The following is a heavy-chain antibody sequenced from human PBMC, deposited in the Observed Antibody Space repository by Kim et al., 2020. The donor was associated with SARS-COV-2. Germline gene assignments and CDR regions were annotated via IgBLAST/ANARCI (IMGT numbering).Heavy chain of an antibody. CDR2: INHSGST. J-gene: IGHJ6*03. CDR1: GGSFSGYY. D-gene: IGHD3-3*01. Sequence: SETLSLTCAVYGGSFSGYYWSWIRQPPGQGLEWIGEINHSGSTNYNPSLTSRVTISVDTSTNQFSLKLSPVTAADTAVYYCAREGANEVWSGYYTRGDYYYYVDVGGKGTTVTVSS. V-gene: IGHV4-34*01. CDR3: AREGANEVWSGYYTRGDYYYYVDV.